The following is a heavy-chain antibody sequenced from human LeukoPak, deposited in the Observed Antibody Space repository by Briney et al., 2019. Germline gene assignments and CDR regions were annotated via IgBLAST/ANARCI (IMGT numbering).Heavy chain of an antibody. D-gene: IGHD5/OR15-5a*01. CDR1: GRSLSVGHYY. CDR2: ISDSGST. CDR3: ATYNVSDNSFDY. Sequence: KPSQTLSLTCIVSGRSLSVGHYYSSWIRQPPGKGLEWIGYISDSGSTTYNPSLESRLSMSVDTTKKQFSLKLSSVTGADTAIYFCATYNVSDNSFDYWGQGTLVAVSS. J-gene: IGHJ4*02. V-gene: IGHV4-30-4*01.